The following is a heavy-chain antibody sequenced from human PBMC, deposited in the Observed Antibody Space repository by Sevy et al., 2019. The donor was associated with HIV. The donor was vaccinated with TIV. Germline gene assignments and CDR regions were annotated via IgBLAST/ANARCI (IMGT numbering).Heavy chain of an antibody. CDR2: IKYDGSEK. CDR3: ARDLAHGSEDYGDYYFDY. CDR1: GFTFSTYW. D-gene: IGHD4-17*01. J-gene: IGHJ4*02. V-gene: IGHV3-7*01. Sequence: GGSLRLSCAASGFTFSTYWMTWVRQAPGTGLEWVANIKYDGSEKNYVDSVKGRFTVSRDNAKNSLYLQMNSLRAEDTAVYYCARDLAHGSEDYGDYYFDYWGQGTLVTVSS.